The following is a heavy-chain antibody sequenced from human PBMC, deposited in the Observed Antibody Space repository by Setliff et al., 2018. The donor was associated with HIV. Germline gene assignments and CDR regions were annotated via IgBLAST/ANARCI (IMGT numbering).Heavy chain of an antibody. CDR2: MSHSGST. J-gene: IGHJ4*02. CDR1: GGSISSGTYY. Sequence: SETLSLTCSVSGGSISSGTYYWGWIRQPPGKGLEWIGSMSHSGSTLYNPSLKSRVTISVDTSNNHFSLKLRSVTAADTAVYYCARGSRGARASKIDSSGYYSYFYLDYWGQGMLVTVSS. V-gene: IGHV4-39*07. D-gene: IGHD3-22*01. CDR3: ARGSRGARASKIDSSGYYSYFYLDY.